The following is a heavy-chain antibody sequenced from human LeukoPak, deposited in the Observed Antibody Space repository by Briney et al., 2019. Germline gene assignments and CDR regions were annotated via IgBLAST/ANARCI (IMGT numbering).Heavy chain of an antibody. Sequence: PGESLRISCKGSGYSFTSYWISWVRQMPGKGLEWMGRIDPSDSYTNYSPSFQGHVTISADKSISTAYLQWSSLKASDTAMYYCARHWAYSGSFPIEDYWGQGTLVTVSS. CDR1: GYSFTSYW. CDR3: ARHWAYSGSFPIEDY. V-gene: IGHV5-10-1*01. CDR2: IDPSDSYT. J-gene: IGHJ4*02. D-gene: IGHD6-6*01.